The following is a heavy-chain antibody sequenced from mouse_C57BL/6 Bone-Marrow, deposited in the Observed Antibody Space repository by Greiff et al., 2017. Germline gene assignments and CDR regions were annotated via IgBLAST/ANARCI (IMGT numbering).Heavy chain of an antibody. J-gene: IGHJ2*01. CDR2: ISSGSSTI. V-gene: IGHV5-17*01. CDR3: ARYYGSSYHLFDY. CDR1: GFTFSDYG. Sequence: EVKLMASGGGLVKPGGSLKLSCAASGFTFSDYGMHWVRQAPEKGLEWVAYISSGSSTIYYADTVKGRFTIFRAHDKNTLFLQMTSQRSEDTAMYYCARYYGSSYHLFDYWVQGTTLTVSS. D-gene: IGHD1-1*01.